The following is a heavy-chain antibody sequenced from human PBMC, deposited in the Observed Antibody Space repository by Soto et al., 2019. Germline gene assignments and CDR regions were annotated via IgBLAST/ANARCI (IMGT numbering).Heavy chain of an antibody. D-gene: IGHD6-13*01. CDR1: GDSINNSHW. J-gene: IGHJ5*02. CDR2: TYHSGTT. V-gene: IGHV4-4*02. CDR3: AREVNSSPARGPNWFDP. Sequence: QVQLQESGPGLVQPSGTLSLTCAVSGDSINNSHWWSWVRQTPVKGLEWIGETYHSGTTNYNPSLNTRVTITIDKSKNQFSLKMNSVTAADTAVYYCAREVNSSPARGPNWFDPWGQGTLVTVSS.